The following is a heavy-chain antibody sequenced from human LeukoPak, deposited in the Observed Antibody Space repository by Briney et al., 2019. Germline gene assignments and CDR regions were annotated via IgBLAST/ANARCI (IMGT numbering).Heavy chain of an antibody. CDR2: INPNSGGT. CDR1: GYTFTGYY. D-gene: IGHD3-22*01. Sequence: ASVKVSCKASGYTFTGYYMHWVRQAPGQGLEWMGWINPNSGGTNYAQKFQGRVTMTRDTSISTAYMELSRLRSDDTAVYCCARFLTGYYDSSGYYSDYFDYWGQGTLVTVSS. J-gene: IGHJ4*02. V-gene: IGHV1-2*02. CDR3: ARFLTGYYDSSGYYSDYFDY.